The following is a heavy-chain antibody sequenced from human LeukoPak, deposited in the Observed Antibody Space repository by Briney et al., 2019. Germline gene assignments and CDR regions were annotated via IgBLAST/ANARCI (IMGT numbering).Heavy chain of an antibody. CDR2: IHKDGLHT. V-gene: IGHV3-74*01. CDR3: ARESEAAGTYYLDH. Sequence: GGSLRLSCAASGFTFNEFWMHWVRQVAGKGLMWVARIHKDGLHTWYADSMKGRFTISRDNAENTVYLQLNSLRVEDTAVYYCARESEAAGTYYLDHWGQGNLVTVSS. J-gene: IGHJ4*02. CDR1: GFTFNEFW. D-gene: IGHD6-25*01.